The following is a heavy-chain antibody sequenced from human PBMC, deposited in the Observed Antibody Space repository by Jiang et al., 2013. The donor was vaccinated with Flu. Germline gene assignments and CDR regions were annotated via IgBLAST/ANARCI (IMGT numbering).Heavy chain of an antibody. J-gene: IGHJ4*02. CDR3: ARDRGNYYDY. V-gene: IGHV4-59*12. CDR2: IYDCGST. CDR1: GGSMCSYY. Sequence: LLKPSETLSLTCTVSGGSMCSYYWSWIRQPPGKGLEWIGYIYDCGSTNYNPSLKSRVTMSIDTSKNQFSLKVSSVTAADTAVYFCARDRGNYYDYWGQGTLVTVSS.